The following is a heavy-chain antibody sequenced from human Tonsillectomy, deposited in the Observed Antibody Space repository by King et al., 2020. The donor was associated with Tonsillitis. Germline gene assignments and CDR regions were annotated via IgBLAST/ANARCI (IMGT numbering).Heavy chain of an antibody. Sequence: VQLVESGGGLVKPGGSLRLSCAASGFTFRKYTMHWVRQAPGKGLEWVSSISSGSSYINYADSVRGRFTISRDNAKNSLYLQMNSLRAEDMAVYYCARVTYDILTGYYIDYCDYWGQGTLVTVSS. CDR1: GFTFRKYT. D-gene: IGHD3-9*01. J-gene: IGHJ4*02. V-gene: IGHV3-21*01. CDR3: ARVTYDILTGYYIDYCDY. CDR2: ISSGSSYI.